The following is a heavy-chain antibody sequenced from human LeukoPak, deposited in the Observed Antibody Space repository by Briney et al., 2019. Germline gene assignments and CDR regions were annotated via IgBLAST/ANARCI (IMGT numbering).Heavy chain of an antibody. Sequence: PSETLSLTCTVSGGSISSSSYYWGWIRQPPGKGLEWIGSIYYSGSTYYNPSLKSRVTISVDTSKNQFSLKVNSLTAADTAVYYCASRAGGYYYAWDVWGQGTTVTVSS. V-gene: IGHV4-39*07. CDR2: IYYSGST. J-gene: IGHJ6*02. D-gene: IGHD3-16*01. CDR3: ASRAGGYYYAWDV. CDR1: GGSISSSSYY.